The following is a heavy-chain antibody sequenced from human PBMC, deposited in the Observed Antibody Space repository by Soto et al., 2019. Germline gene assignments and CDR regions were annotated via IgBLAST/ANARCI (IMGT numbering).Heavy chain of an antibody. D-gene: IGHD6-6*01. J-gene: IGHJ6*02. CDR1: GYSFASYW. CDR3: ARTRSFTLGFYYDGMDA. Sequence: PGESLMSSCQGSGYSFASYWIGWVRQMPGKDLEWMGIIYPGDSDTRYSPSFQGQVTISADKSLRTAYLQWTSLKASDTALYYCARTRSFTLGFYYDGMDAWGQGTTVTVSS. V-gene: IGHV5-51*01. CDR2: IYPGDSDT.